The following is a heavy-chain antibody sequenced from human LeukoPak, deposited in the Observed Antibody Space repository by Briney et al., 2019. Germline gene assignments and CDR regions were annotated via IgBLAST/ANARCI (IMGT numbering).Heavy chain of an antibody. CDR1: GFTFSSYW. V-gene: IGHV3-7*01. J-gene: IGHJ6*03. D-gene: IGHD3-3*01. CDR2: IKQDGSEK. CDR3: ARDPITILPPRYMDV. Sequence: PGGSLRLSCAASGFTFSSYWMSWVRQAPEKGLEWVANIKQDGSEKYYVDSVKGRFTISRDNAKNSLYLQMNSLRAEDTAVYYCARDPITILPPRYMDVWGKGTTVTVSS.